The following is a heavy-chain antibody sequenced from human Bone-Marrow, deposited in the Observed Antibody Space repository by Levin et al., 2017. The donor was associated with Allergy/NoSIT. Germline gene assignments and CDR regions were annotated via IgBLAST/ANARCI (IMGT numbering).Heavy chain of an antibody. CDR3: ESHHCTTAACSVLLFDF. V-gene: IGHV4-61*08. CDR2: VYYTGST. D-gene: IGHD2-8*01. Sequence: SETLSLTCTVSGASVSSDGHFWTWIRQFPGKGLEWIGYVYYTGSTNYNPSLKSRLTMSIDTSKNEFSLRLHSVTAADTAIYYCESHHCTTAACSVLLFDFWGQGSLVTVSS. CDR1: GASVSSDGHF. J-gene: IGHJ4*02.